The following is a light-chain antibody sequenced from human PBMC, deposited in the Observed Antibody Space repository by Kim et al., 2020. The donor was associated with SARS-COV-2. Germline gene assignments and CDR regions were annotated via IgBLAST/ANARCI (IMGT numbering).Light chain of an antibody. Sequence: PGQTASIPCSGDKLGDKYACWYQQKPGQSPVLVIYQDSKRPSGIPGRFSGSNSGNTATLTISGTQAMDEADYYCQAWDSSTADVVFGGGTQLTVL. CDR3: QAWDSSTADVV. V-gene: IGLV3-1*01. CDR2: QDS. CDR1: KLGDKY. J-gene: IGLJ2*01.